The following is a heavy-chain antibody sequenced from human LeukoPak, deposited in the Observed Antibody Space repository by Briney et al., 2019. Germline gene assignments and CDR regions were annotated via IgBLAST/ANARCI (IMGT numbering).Heavy chain of an antibody. CDR1: GYTFTSYG. J-gene: IGHJ1*01. Sequence: ASMKVSCKASGYTFTSYGISWVRQAPGQGLEWMGWISAYNGNTNYAQKLQGRVTMTTDTSTSTAYMELRSLRSDDTAVYYCAREFDFWSGTEYFQHWGQGTLVTVSS. V-gene: IGHV1-18*01. CDR3: AREFDFWSGTEYFQH. D-gene: IGHD3-3*01. CDR2: ISAYNGNT.